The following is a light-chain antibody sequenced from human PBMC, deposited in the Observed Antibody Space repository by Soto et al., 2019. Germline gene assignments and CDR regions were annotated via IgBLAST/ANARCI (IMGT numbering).Light chain of an antibody. Sequence: EIVLTQSPATLSLSPGERATLSCRASQSVFSYLAWYQQKPGQAPRLLIYDASNRATGIPARFSGSGSGTDFTLTISSLEPEDFAVYYCQQRNNWPPKYTFGQGTKVEIK. CDR3: QQRNNWPPKYT. J-gene: IGKJ2*01. CDR1: QSVFSY. V-gene: IGKV3-11*01. CDR2: DAS.